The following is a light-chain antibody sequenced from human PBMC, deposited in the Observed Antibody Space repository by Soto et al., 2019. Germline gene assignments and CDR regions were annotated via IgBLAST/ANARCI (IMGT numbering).Light chain of an antibody. Sequence: DIQMTQSPSALPASVGDRVTITCRASQSISNWLAWYQQKPGTAPKVLIHKASHLESGVPSRFSGSGSGTEFTLTISSLQPGDFATYYCQHYNTYPWTFGQGTKVDIK. CDR3: QHYNTYPWT. CDR2: KAS. J-gene: IGKJ1*01. V-gene: IGKV1-5*03. CDR1: QSISNW.